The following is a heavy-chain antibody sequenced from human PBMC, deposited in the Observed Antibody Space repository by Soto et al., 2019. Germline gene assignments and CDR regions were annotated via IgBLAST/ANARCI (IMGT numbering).Heavy chain of an antibody. CDR3: ARSGGLDRDFNY. Sequence: QVQLVQSGAEVKKPGSSVKVSCKASGGTFSSDSFSWVRQAPGQGLEWMGGIIPMFDTPIYAQKFQDRVTITADEHTSPAYMQLSSLRSGDTAVYYCARSGGLDRDFNYWGQGSLVTVSS. D-gene: IGHD2-15*01. V-gene: IGHV1-69*12. CDR1: GGTFSSDS. J-gene: IGHJ4*02. CDR2: IIPMFDTP.